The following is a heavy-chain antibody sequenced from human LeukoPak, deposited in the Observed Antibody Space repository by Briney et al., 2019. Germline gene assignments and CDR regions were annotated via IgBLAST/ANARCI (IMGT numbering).Heavy chain of an antibody. J-gene: IGHJ4*02. CDR2: ISGSGGST. Sequence: GGSLRLSCAASGFTFSSYAMSWVRQAPGKGLEWVSAISGSGGSTYYADSVKGRFTISRDNSKNTLYLQMNSLRAEDTAVYYCARGSLYDSSGYSTPAGYYFDYWGQGTLVTVSS. V-gene: IGHV3-23*01. D-gene: IGHD3-22*01. CDR1: GFTFSSYA. CDR3: ARGSLYDSSGYSTPAGYYFDY.